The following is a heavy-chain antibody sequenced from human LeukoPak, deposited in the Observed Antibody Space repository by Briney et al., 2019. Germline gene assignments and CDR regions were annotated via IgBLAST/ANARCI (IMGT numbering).Heavy chain of an antibody. Sequence: SVKVSCKASGRTFSSYAISWVRQAPGQGLEWMGGIIPIFGTANYAQKFQGRVTITADESTSTAYMELSSLRSEDTAVYYCARGLAARRLYYYYMDVWGKGTTVTVSS. V-gene: IGHV1-69*01. CDR3: ARGLAARRLYYYYMDV. CDR1: GRTFSSYA. J-gene: IGHJ6*03. CDR2: IIPIFGTA. D-gene: IGHD6-6*01.